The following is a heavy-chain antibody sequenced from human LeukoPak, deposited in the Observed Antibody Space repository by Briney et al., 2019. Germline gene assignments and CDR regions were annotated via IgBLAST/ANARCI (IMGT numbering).Heavy chain of an antibody. CDR1: GGSISSSSYY. CDR3: ARISIVGTTDFDF. J-gene: IGHJ4*02. Sequence: SETLSLTCTVSGGSISSSSYYWGWIRQPPGKGLEWIGSIYYSGTTYYTPSLKSRVTISVDTSKNQFSLKLTSVTAADTAVYYCARISIVGTTDFDFWGQGILVTVSS. CDR2: IYYSGTT. D-gene: IGHD1-26*01. V-gene: IGHV4-39*07.